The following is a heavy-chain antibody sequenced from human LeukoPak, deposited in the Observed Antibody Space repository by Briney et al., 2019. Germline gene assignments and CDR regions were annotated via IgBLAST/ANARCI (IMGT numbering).Heavy chain of an antibody. Sequence: SETLSLTCTVSGGSISSYYWSWIRQPPGKGLEWIGYIYYSGSTNYNPSLKSRVTISVDTSKNQFSLKLSSVTAVDTAVYYCARAYCGGDCYLFDYWGQGTLVTVSS. CDR1: GGSISSYY. D-gene: IGHD2-21*02. CDR3: ARAYCGGDCYLFDY. V-gene: IGHV4-59*01. CDR2: IYYSGST. J-gene: IGHJ4*02.